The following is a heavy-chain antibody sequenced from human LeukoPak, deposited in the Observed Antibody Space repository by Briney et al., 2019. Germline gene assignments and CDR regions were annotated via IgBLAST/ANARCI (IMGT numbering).Heavy chain of an antibody. D-gene: IGHD6-13*01. CDR3: ARSGSSWTDY. CDR1: GGSISSYY. J-gene: IGHJ4*02. Sequence: PSETLSLTCTVSGGSISSYYWSWIRQPPGKGLEWIGYIYYSGSTNYNPSLKSRVTISVDTSKNQFSLKLSSVTAADTAVYYCARSGSSWTDYWGQGTLVTVSS. V-gene: IGHV4-59*01. CDR2: IYYSGST.